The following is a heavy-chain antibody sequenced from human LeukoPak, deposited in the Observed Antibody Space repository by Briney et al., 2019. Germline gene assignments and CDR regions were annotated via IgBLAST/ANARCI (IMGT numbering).Heavy chain of an antibody. CDR2: INPNGGST. CDR3: ARAGRDGYNSGDYYYYYMDV. CDR1: GYTFTSYY. V-gene: IGHV1-46*01. J-gene: IGHJ6*03. Sequence: ASVKVSCKASGYTFTSYYMHWVRQAPGQGLEWMGIINPNGGSTSYAQKFQGRVTMTRDTSTSTVYMELSSLRSEDTAVYYCARAGRDGYNSGDYYYYYMDVWGKGTTVTVSS. D-gene: IGHD5-24*01.